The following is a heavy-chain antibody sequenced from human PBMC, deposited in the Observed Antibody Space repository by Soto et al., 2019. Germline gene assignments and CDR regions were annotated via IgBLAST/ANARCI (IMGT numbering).Heavy chain of an antibody. V-gene: IGHV6-1*01. CDR3: AGVTWLRGMDV. D-gene: IGHD3-10*01. CDR1: GDSVSSNSGA. J-gene: IGHJ6*02. CDR2: AYYRSRWSF. Sequence: SQTLSLTFAISGDSVSSNSGAWNVIRQSPSRGLEWLGRAYYRSRWSFDYALSVKSRVTIDPDTSKNQFSLHLDSLTPEDTAVYYCAGVTWLRGMDVGGQGTPVTVSS.